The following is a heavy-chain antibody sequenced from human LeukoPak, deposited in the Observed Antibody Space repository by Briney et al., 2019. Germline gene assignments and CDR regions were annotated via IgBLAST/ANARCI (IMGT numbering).Heavy chain of an antibody. J-gene: IGHJ4*02. V-gene: IGHV1-2*02. D-gene: IGHD2-2*01. Sequence: ASVKVSFKASGYIFTGYYMHWVRQAPGQGLEWMGWINPNSGGTNYGQKFQGRVTMTRDTSISTAYMELSRLRSDDTAVYYCATGDKYYSSIYLFRYWGQGTLVTVSS. CDR2: INPNSGGT. CDR1: GYIFTGYY. CDR3: ATGDKYYSSIYLFRY.